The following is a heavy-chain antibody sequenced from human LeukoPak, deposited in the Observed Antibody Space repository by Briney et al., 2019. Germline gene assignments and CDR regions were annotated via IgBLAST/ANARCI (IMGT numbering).Heavy chain of an antibody. CDR3: ARERVEYYYGSGSYPATNWFDP. D-gene: IGHD3-10*01. J-gene: IGHJ5*02. Sequence: SETLSLTCTVSGGSISGYYWSWIRQPPGKGLEWIGYIYYSGSTYYNPSLKSRVTISVDTSKNQFSLKLSSVTAADTALYYCARERVEYYYGSGSYPATNWFDPWGQGTLVTVSS. CDR2: IYYSGST. CDR1: GGSISGYY. V-gene: IGHV4-59*12.